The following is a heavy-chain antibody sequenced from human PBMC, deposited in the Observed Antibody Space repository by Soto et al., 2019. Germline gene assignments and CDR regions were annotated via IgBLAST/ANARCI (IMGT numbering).Heavy chain of an antibody. J-gene: IGHJ6*03. CDR1: GFTFSSYG. Sequence: PGGSLRLSCAASGFTFSSYGMHWVRQAPGKGLEWVAVIWYDGSNKYYADSVKGRFTISRDNSKNTLYLQMNSPRAEDTAVYYCARETYDFWSGNLGTYYYYMDVWGKGTTVTVSS. D-gene: IGHD3-3*01. V-gene: IGHV3-33*01. CDR3: ARETYDFWSGNLGTYYYYMDV. CDR2: IWYDGSNK.